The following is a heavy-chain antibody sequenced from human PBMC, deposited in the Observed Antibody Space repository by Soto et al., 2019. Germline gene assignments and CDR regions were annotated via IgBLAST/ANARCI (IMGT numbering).Heavy chain of an antibody. V-gene: IGHV1-8*01. CDR1: GYTFTRYD. J-gene: IGHJ6*03. CDR3: ARLSEESSSSNYYYFYMDV. CDR2: MNPQTGNT. D-gene: IGHD6-6*01. Sequence: ASVKVSCKASGYTFTRYDITWVRQATGQGLEWMGWMNPQTGNTAYAEKFQGRVTMTRSTSINTAYMELSGLRSEDTAVYYCARLSEESSSSNYYYFYMDVWGKGSTVTVS.